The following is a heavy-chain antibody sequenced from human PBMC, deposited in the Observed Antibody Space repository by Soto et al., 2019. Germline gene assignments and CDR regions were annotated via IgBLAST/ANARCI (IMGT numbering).Heavy chain of an antibody. Sequence: WSWIRQPPGKGLEWIGYIYYSGSTYYNPSLKSRVTISVDTSKNQFSLKLSSVTAADTAVYYCARSDYYGSRYFDLWGRGTLVTVSS. CDR3: ARSDYYGSRYFDL. D-gene: IGHD3-10*01. CDR2: IYYSGST. V-gene: IGHV4-30-4*01. J-gene: IGHJ2*01.